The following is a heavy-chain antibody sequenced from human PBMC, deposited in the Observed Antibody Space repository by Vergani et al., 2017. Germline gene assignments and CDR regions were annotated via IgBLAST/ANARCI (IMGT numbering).Heavy chain of an antibody. V-gene: IGHV4-34*01. CDR3: ARQWLAFYNSWWFDP. CDR2: INHSGST. Sequence: QVQLVESGGGLVKPGGSLRLSCAASGFTFSDYYMSWIRQAPGKGLEWIGEINHSGSTNYNPSLKSRGTISVDTSRNQFSLKLNSVTAADTAVYYCARQWLAFYNSWWFDPWGQGTLVTVSS. CDR1: GFTFSDYY. J-gene: IGHJ5*02. D-gene: IGHD6-19*01.